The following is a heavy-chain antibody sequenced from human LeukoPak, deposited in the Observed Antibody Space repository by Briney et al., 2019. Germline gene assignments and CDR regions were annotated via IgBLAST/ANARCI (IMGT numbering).Heavy chain of an antibody. CDR1: GGSISSYY. CDR2: IYYSGST. J-gene: IGHJ6*03. V-gene: IGHV4-59*01. D-gene: IGHD6-13*01. CDR3: ATHQQQLNFGYYYYYMDV. Sequence: SETLSLTCTVSGGSISSYYWSWIRQPPGKGLEWIGYIYYSGSTNYNPSLKSRVTISVDTSKNQFSLKLSSVTAADTAVYYCATHQQQLNFGYYYYYMDVWGKGTTVTVSS.